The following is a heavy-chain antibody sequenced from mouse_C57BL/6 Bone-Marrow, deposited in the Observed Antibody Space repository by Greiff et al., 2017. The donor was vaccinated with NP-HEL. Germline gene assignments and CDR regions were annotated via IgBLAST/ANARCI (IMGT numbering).Heavy chain of an antibody. CDR1: GYTFTSYW. CDR3: ARCSSGYHYAMDY. J-gene: IGHJ4*01. Sequence: QVQLQQPGAELVKPGASVKMSCTASGYTFTSYWITWVKQRPGQGLEWIGDIYPGSGSTNYNEKFKSKATLTVDTSSSTAYLQLSSLTSEDSAVYYCARCSSGYHYAMDYWGQGTSVTVAS. CDR2: IYPGSGST. D-gene: IGHD3-2*02. V-gene: IGHV1-55*01.